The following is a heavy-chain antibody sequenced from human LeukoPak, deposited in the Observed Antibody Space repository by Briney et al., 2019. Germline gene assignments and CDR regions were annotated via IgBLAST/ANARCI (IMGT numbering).Heavy chain of an antibody. CDR3: ARSYITGTMDY. CDR1: GFTFSSYA. CDR2: ISYDGSNK. Sequence: GGSLRLSCAASGFTFSSYAMHWVRQAPGKGLEWVAVISYDGSNKYYADSVKGRFTISRDNSKNTLYLQMSSLRAEDTAVYYCARSYITGTMDYWGQGILVTVSS. V-gene: IGHV3-30-3*01. D-gene: IGHD1/OR15-1a*01. J-gene: IGHJ4*02.